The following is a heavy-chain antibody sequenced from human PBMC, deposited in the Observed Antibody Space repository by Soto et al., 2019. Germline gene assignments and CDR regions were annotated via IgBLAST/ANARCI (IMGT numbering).Heavy chain of an antibody. J-gene: IGHJ4*02. V-gene: IGHV5-51*01. CDR2: IYPDDSDI. Sequence: GESLKISCQASGYRFTSYWIAWVRQMPGKGLEWVGIIYPDDSDIKYSPSFQGQVTISADRSNSIAYLQWRSLRASDTAMYFCVRHFDSSGYYPDYWGQGTQVTVSS. D-gene: IGHD3-22*01. CDR1: GYRFTSYW. CDR3: VRHFDSSGYYPDY.